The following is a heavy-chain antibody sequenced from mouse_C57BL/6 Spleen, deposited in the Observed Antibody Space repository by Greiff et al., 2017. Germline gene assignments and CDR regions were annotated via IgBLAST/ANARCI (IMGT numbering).Heavy chain of an antibody. CDR2: INPNNGGT. J-gene: IGHJ1*03. D-gene: IGHD2-3*01. CDR1: GYTFTDYY. Sequence: EVQLQQSGPELVKPGASVKISCKASGYTFTDYYMNWVKQSHGKSLEWIGDINPNNGGTSYNQKFKGKATLTVDKSSSTAYMELRSLTSEDSAVYYCARRRVTTWYFDVWGTGTTGTVSS. CDR3: ARRRVTTWYFDV. V-gene: IGHV1-26*01.